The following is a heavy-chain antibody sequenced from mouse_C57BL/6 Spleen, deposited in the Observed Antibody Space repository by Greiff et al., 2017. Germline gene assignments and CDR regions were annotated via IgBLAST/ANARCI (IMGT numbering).Heavy chain of an antibody. Sequence: EVQRVESGPGLVKPSQSLSLTCSVTGYSITSGYYWNWIRQFPGNKLEWMGYISYDGSNNYNPSLKNLISITRTTSKNQFFLKLNSVTTEDTATDYCARGGTGFYFDYWGQGTTLTVSS. CDR3: ARGGTGFYFDY. CDR1: GYSITSGYY. J-gene: IGHJ2*01. D-gene: IGHD4-1*01. CDR2: ISYDGSN. V-gene: IGHV3-6*01.